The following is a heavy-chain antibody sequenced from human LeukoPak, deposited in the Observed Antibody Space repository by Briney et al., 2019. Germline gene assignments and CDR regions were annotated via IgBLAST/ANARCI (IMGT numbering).Heavy chain of an antibody. CDR1: GFTVSSNY. J-gene: IGHJ4*02. V-gene: IGHV3-53*01. D-gene: IGHD2-15*01. Sequence: IQPGGSLRLSCAASGFTVSSNYMSWVRQAPGKGLEWVSVIYSGGSTYYADSVKGRVTISRDNFKNTLYLQMNSLRAEDTAVYYCARGPHCSGGACYSVSDYWGQGTLVTVSS. CDR2: IYSGGST. CDR3: ARGPHCSGGACYSVSDY.